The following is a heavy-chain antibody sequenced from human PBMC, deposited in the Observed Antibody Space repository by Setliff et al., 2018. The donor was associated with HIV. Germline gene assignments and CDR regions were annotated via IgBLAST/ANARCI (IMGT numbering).Heavy chain of an antibody. V-gene: IGHV4-31*03. Sequence: SETLSLTCTVSGGSISSSSYYWGWIRQPPGKGLEWIGYIYYSGSTYYNPSLKSRVTISVDTSKNQFSLKLSSVTAADTAVYFCARGRGSSSSWPIDYWGQGTLVTVSS. CDR2: IYYSGST. J-gene: IGHJ4*02. CDR1: GGSISSSSYY. CDR3: ARGRGSSSSWPIDY. D-gene: IGHD6-13*01.